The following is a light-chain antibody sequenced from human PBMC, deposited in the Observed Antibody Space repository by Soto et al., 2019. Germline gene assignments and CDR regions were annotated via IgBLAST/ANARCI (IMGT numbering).Light chain of an antibody. CDR2: GDI. J-gene: IGLJ2*01. V-gene: IGLV1-40*01. Sequence: QSVLTQPPSVSGAPGQRVTISCTGSSSNIGAGYNVHWYQQLPGTAPKLLIYGDIDRPSGVPDRFSGSKSGTSASLAITGLQDEDEADYYCQSYDSSLRGVLFGGGTKLTVL. CDR1: SSNIGAGYN. CDR3: QSYDSSLRGVL.